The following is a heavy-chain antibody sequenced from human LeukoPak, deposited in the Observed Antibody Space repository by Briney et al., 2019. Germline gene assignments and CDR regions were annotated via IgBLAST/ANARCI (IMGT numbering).Heavy chain of an antibody. CDR3: ARDDGNPAYCGGDRYSGWFDP. Sequence: ASVKVSCKASGYTFTSYYMHWVRQAPGQGLEWMGIINPSGGSTSYAQKFQGRVTMTRDTSTSTVYMELSSLRSEDTAVYYCARDDGNPAYCGGDRYSGWFDPWGQGTLVTVSS. D-gene: IGHD2-21*01. CDR2: INPSGGST. CDR1: GYTFTSYY. V-gene: IGHV1-46*01. J-gene: IGHJ5*02.